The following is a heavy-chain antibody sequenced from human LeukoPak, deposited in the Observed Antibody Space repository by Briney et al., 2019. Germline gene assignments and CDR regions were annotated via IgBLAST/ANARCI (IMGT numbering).Heavy chain of an antibody. CDR2: IYYSGST. J-gene: IGHJ4*02. CDR1: GGSISSFY. D-gene: IGHD2-2*01. Sequence: PSETLSLTCTVSGGSISSFYWSWIRQPPGKGLEWIGYIYYSGSTNYNPSLKTRVTISVDTSKNHFSLKLNSVTAADTAIYFCARNSPPHAYYFDFWGQGTLVTVSS. CDR3: ARNSPPHAYYFDF. V-gene: IGHV4-59*08.